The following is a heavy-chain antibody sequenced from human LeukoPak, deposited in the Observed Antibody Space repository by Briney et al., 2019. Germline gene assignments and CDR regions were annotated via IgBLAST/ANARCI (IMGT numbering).Heavy chain of an antibody. CDR3: ARSFGRVAAAPVNFQH. CDR2: INHSGST. V-gene: IGHV4-34*01. Sequence: PSETLSLTCAVYGGSFSGYYWSWIRQPPGKGLEWIGEINHSGSTNYNPSLKSRVTISVDTSKNQFSLKLSSVTAADTAVYYCARSFGRVAAAPVNFQHWGQGTLVTVSS. D-gene: IGHD6-13*01. J-gene: IGHJ1*01. CDR1: GGSFSGYY.